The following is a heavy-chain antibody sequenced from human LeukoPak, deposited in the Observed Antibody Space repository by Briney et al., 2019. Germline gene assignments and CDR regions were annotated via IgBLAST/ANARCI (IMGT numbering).Heavy chain of an antibody. CDR2: ISHSGST. J-gene: IGHJ4*02. V-gene: IGHV4-4*02. Sequence: PSGTLSLTCAVSGGSISSTNWWSWVRQPPGKGLEWIGEISHSGSTNYNPSLESRVTISVDRSKNQFSLKLSSVTAADTAVYYCARGDYYDSSGYYRQWGQGTLVTVSS. CDR3: ARGDYYDSSGYYRQ. D-gene: IGHD3-22*01. CDR1: GGSISSTNW.